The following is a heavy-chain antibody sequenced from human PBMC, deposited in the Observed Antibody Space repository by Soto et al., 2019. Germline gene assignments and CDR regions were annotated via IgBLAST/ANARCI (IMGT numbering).Heavy chain of an antibody. CDR1: GGSISSGGYY. V-gene: IGHV4-31*03. CDR2: IYYSGST. D-gene: IGHD1-26*01. CDR3: ARRSEYYHYSGMDV. Sequence: QVQLQESGPGLVKPSQTLSHTCTVSGGSISSGGYYWSWIRQHPGKGLEWIGYIYYSGSTYYNPYLKSRVTIAVDTSKNQFSLKLNSVTAADTAVYYCARRSEYYHYSGMDVWGQGTTDTVSS. J-gene: IGHJ6*02.